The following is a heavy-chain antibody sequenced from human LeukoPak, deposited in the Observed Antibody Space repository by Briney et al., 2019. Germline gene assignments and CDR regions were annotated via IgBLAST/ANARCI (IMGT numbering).Heavy chain of an antibody. V-gene: IGHV3-21*01. Sequence: PGGSLRLSCAASGFTFTTYSMNWVRQAPGKGLEWVSSITSSSTSMYYADSVKGRFTISRDNAKNSLYLQMISLRAEDTAVYHCARVRSAAAGPLDYWGQGTLVTVSS. J-gene: IGHJ4*02. CDR3: ARVRSAAAGPLDY. CDR1: GFTFTTYS. CDR2: ITSSSTSM. D-gene: IGHD6-13*01.